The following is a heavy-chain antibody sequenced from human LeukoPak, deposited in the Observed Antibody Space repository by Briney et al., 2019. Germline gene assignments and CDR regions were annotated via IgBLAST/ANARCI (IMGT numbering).Heavy chain of an antibody. CDR3: AKGSAAARPYYFDY. V-gene: IGHV3-23*01. J-gene: IGHJ4*02. D-gene: IGHD6-6*01. CDR2: ITGSGGST. CDR1: GFTFSSYS. Sequence: GGSLRLSCAASGFTFSSYSMNWVRQAPGKGLEWVSAITGSGGSTYYADSVKGRFTISRDNSKNTLYLQMNSLRAEDTAVYYCAKGSAAARPYYFDYWGQGTVVTVSS.